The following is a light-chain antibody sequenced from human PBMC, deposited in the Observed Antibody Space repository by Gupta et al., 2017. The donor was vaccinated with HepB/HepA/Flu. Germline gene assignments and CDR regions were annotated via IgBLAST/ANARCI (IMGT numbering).Light chain of an antibody. V-gene: IGKV1-39*01. CDR2: GAS. CDR1: QSVATY. J-gene: IGKJ2*01. Sequence: DIQMTQSPSSLSASVGDRVTITCRAGQSVATYLHWYQQETGKAPKLLIYGASTVQSGVPPRFSGSGSATXFTLTIXMRPPEDFAIYYCQQRVSTPYTFGXGTKLEIK. CDR3: QQRVSTPYT.